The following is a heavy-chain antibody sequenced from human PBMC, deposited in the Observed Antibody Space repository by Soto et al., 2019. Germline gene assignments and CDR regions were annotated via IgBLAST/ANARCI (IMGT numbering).Heavy chain of an antibody. CDR2: IYPGDSDT. V-gene: IGHV5-51*01. D-gene: IGHD6-19*01. Sequence: GESLKISCKGSGYSFTSYRIGWVRQMPGKGLEWMGIIYPGDSDTRYSPSFQGQVTISADKSISTAYLQWSSLKASDTAMYYCARHERIAVAGTSYYYYGMDVWGQGTTVNVS. CDR1: GYSFTSYR. J-gene: IGHJ6*02. CDR3: ARHERIAVAGTSYYYYGMDV.